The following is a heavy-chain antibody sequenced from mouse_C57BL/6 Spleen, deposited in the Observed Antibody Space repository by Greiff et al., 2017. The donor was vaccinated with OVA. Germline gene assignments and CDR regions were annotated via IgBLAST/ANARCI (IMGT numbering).Heavy chain of an antibody. CDR3: ARLGLSPAYDYAMDY. J-gene: IGHJ4*01. Sequence: QVQLQQSGPELVKPGASVKISCKASGYTFTDYYINWVKQRPGQGLEWIGWIFPGSGSTYYNEKFKGKATLTVDKSSSTAYMLLSSLTSEDSAVYCCARLGLSPAYDYAMDYWGQGTSVTVSS. V-gene: IGHV1-75*01. CDR1: GYTFTDYY. D-gene: IGHD6-5*01. CDR2: IFPGSGST.